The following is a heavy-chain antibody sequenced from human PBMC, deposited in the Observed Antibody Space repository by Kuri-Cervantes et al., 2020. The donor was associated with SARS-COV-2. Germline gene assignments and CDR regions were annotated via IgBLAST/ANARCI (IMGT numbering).Heavy chain of an antibody. D-gene: IGHD6-19*01. V-gene: IGHV3-23*03. CDR1: GLTFSSYA. J-gene: IGHJ4*02. Sequence: GESLKISCAASGLTFSSYAMSWVRQAPGKGLEWVSVIYSGGSSTYYADSVKGRFTISRDNSKNTLYLQMNSLRAEDTAVYYCAKDIAVAGHFDYWGQGTLVTVSS. CDR3: AKDIAVAGHFDY. CDR2: IYSGGSST.